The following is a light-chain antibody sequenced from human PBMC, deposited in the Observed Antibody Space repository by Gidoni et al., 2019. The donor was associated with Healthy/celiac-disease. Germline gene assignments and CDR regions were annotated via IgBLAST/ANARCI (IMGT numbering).Light chain of an antibody. CDR3: QQYYNTPLT. V-gene: IGKV4-1*01. Sequence: DIVMPQSPDSLAVSLGERATINNKNYLAWYQQKPGQPPKLLIYWASTRESGVPDRFSGSGSGTDFTLTISSLQAEDVAVYYCQQYYNTPLTFGGGTKVEIK. CDR1: KNY. J-gene: IGKJ4*01. CDR2: WAS.